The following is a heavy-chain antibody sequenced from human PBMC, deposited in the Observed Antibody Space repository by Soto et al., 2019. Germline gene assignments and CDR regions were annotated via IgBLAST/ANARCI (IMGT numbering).Heavy chain of an antibody. D-gene: IGHD3-22*01. CDR1: GFIFSNYA. CDR2: ISYDGSNK. J-gene: IGHJ5*02. V-gene: IGHV3-30*18. Sequence: QAHLVESGGGVVQPGRSLRLSCAASGFIFSNYAMHWVRRAPGKGLEWVGLISYDGSNKYYADSMKGRFTISRDNAKNTLFLQMNSLRPEDTAVYHCAKEVGDRSAYYYHPNCFDPWGQGTLVTVSS. CDR3: AKEVGDRSAYYYHPNCFDP.